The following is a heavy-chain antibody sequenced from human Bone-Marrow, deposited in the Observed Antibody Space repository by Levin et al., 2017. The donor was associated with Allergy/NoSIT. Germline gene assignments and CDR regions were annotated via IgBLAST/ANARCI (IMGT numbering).Heavy chain of an antibody. J-gene: IGHJ3*02. CDR1: GFTFSSYG. V-gene: IGHV3-33*01. D-gene: IGHD4-17*01. Sequence: GGSLRLSCAASGFTFSSYGMHWVRQAPGKGLEWVAVIWYDGSNKYYADSVKGRFTISRDNSKNTLYLQMNSLRAEDTAVYYCARSAVTTYYDAFDIWGQGTMVTVSS. CDR2: IWYDGSNK. CDR3: ARSAVTTYYDAFDI.